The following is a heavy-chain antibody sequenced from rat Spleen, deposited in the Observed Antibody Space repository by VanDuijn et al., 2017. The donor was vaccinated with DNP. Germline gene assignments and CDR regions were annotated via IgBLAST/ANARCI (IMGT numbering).Heavy chain of an antibody. D-gene: IGHD1-11*01. CDR1: GFTFSDYA. J-gene: IGHJ2*01. V-gene: IGHV5-7*01. CDR2: ISYDGSRT. Sequence: EVQLVESGGDLVQPGRSLKLSCAASGFTFSDYAMAWVRQAPKKGLEWVATISYDGSRTYYRDSVKGRFTISRDNAKSTLYLQMDSLRSEDTATYYCARDYGGYPTYYFDYWGQGVMVTVSS. CDR3: ARDYGGYPTYYFDY.